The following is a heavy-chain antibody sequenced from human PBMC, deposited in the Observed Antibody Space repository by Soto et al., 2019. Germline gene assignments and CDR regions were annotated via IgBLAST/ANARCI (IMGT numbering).Heavy chain of an antibody. CDR2: MNPNSGNT. J-gene: IGHJ5*02. V-gene: IGHV1-8*01. CDR3: ASGISFNYYDSSGYPQASYNWFDP. CDR1: GYTFTSYD. D-gene: IGHD3-22*01. Sequence: GASVKVSCKASGYTFTSYDINWVRQATGQGLEWMGWMNPNSGNTGYAQKFQGRVTMTRNTSISTAYMELSSLRSEDTAVYYCASGISFNYYDSSGYPQASYNWFDPWGQGTLVTVS.